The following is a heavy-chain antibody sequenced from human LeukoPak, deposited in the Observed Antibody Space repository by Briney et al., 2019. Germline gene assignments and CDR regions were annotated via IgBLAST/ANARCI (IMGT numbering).Heavy chain of an antibody. D-gene: IGHD5-18*01. V-gene: IGHV1-24*01. Sequence: GASVKVSCKVSGYTLTELSMHWVRQAPGKGLEWMGGFDPEDGETIYAQKFQGRVTMAEDTSTDTAYMELSSLRSEDTAVYYCATVKNYGYEGSFDYWGQGTLVTVSS. CDR3: ATVKNYGYEGSFDY. CDR2: FDPEDGET. CDR1: GYTLTELS. J-gene: IGHJ4*02.